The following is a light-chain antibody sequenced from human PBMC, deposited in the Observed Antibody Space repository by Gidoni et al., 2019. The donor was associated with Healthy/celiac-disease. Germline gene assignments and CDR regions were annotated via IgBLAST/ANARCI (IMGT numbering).Light chain of an antibody. V-gene: IGKV3-15*01. CDR1: QSVSSN. Sequence: IVLTQSPAPLSVSPGDRATLSCRASQSVSSNFAWYQQKPGQAPRLLLYGASTRAPGIPARFSGRGSGTEFTLTISSLQSEDFAVYYCQQYNNWPSWTFGQGTKVEIK. J-gene: IGKJ1*01. CDR2: GAS. CDR3: QQYNNWPSWT.